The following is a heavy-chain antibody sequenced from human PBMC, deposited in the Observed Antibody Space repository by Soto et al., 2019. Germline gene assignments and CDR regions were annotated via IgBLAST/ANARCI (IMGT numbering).Heavy chain of an antibody. Sequence: SETLSLTCTVSGSSITNYYWSWIRQPPGKRLERIGYIYSKGRTNYKPSLKSRVTISADTSKNQVSLKLTSVTAADTAVYYCARDHPHSYGIYYFDYWGQGTLVTVSS. V-gene: IGHV4-59*01. CDR2: IYSKGRT. D-gene: IGHD5-18*01. CDR3: ARDHPHSYGIYYFDY. J-gene: IGHJ4*02. CDR1: GSSITNYY.